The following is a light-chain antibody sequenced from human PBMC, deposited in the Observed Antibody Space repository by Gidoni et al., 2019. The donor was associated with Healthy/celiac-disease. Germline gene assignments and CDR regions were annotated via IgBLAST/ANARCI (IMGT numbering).Light chain of an antibody. J-gene: IGKJ1*01. CDR3: LQDYNYPWT. V-gene: IGKV1-6*01. Sequence: AIQVTQSPSSLSASVGDRVTITCRASQGIRNDLGWYQQNPGKAPKLLIYAASRLQRWVPSSFSGSGSGTDFTLTISSLQPEDFSTYYCLQDYNYPWTFGQGTKVEIK. CDR2: AAS. CDR1: QGIRND.